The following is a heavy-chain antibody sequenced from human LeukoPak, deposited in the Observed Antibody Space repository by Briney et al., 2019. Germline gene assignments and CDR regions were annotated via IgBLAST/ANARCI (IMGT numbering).Heavy chain of an antibody. CDR3: AREYIDPTLGDYDSGSYIDY. CDR1: GYTFTNYA. D-gene: IGHD3-10*01. V-gene: IGHV7-4-1*02. Sequence: ASVKVSCKASGYTFTNYAMNWVRQAPGQGLEWMGWINTNTGNPTYAQGSTGRFVFSLDTSVSTAYLQISSLKAEDTAVYYCAREYIDPTLGDYDSGSYIDYWGQGTLVTVSS. CDR2: INTNTGNP. J-gene: IGHJ4*02.